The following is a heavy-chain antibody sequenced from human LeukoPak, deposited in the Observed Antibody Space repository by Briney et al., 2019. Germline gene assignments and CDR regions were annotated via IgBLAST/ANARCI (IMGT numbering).Heavy chain of an antibody. J-gene: IGHJ4*02. CDR1: GGSISSYY. Sequence: PSETLSLTCTVPGGSISSYYWSWIRQPPGKGLEWIGYIYYRGSTNYNPSLKSRVTISVDTSKNQFSLKLSSVTAADTAVYYCARVTGYRIEDYFDYWGQGTLVTVSS. CDR2: IYYRGST. D-gene: IGHD6-13*01. V-gene: IGHV4-59*01. CDR3: ARVTGYRIEDYFDY.